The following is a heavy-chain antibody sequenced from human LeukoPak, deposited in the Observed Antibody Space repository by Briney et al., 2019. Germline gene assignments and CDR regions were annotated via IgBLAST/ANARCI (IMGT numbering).Heavy chain of an antibody. CDR2: INHSGST. V-gene: IGHV4-39*07. CDR1: GGSLSSSGHW. D-gene: IGHD6-19*01. Sequence: SETLSLTCTVSGGSLSSSGHWWVWIRQPPGKGLEWIGEINHSGSTNYNPSLKSRVTISVDTSKNQFSLKLSSVTAADTAVYYCARGRGSGWYEEKFDYWGQGTLVTVSS. J-gene: IGHJ4*02. CDR3: ARGRGSGWYEEKFDY.